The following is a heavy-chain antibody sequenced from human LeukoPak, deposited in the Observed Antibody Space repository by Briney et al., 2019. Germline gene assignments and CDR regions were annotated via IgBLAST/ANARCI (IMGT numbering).Heavy chain of an antibody. CDR1: GFTFSTYG. CDR2: IGKSGDST. CDR3: AKQLGYCSDGSCYFPY. J-gene: IGHJ4*02. Sequence: GGSLRLSCAASGFTFSTYGTSWVRQAPGEGLEWVSAIGKSGDSTYYADSMKGRFTISRDNSKNTLYLQMNSLRAEDTAVYYCAKQLGYCSDGSCYFPYWGQGTLVTVSS. V-gene: IGHV3-23*01. D-gene: IGHD2-15*01.